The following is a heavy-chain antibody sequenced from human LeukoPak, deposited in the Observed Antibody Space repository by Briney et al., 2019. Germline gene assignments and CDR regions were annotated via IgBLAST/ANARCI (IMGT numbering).Heavy chain of an antibody. CDR2: IKSKTDGGTT. D-gene: IGHD1-26*01. J-gene: IGHJ4*02. CDR3: ARDRRNTGSFFDS. CDR1: GFTFSNAW. V-gene: IGHV3-15*01. Sequence: GGSLRLSCAASGFTFSNAWMSWVRQAPGKGLEWVGRIKSKTDGGTTDYAAPVKGRFTISRDDSKNTLYLQMNSLRAEDTAVYSCARDRRNTGSFFDSWGQGSLVTVSS.